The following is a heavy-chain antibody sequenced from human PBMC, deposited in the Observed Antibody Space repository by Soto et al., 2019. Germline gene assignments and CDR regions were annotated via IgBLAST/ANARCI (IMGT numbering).Heavy chain of an antibody. CDR1: GFTVSSNY. J-gene: IGHJ3*02. Sequence: GGSLRLSCAASGFTVSSNYMSWVRQAPGKGLEWVSVIYSGGSTYYADSVKGRFTISRDNSKNTLYLQMNSLRAEDTAVYYCARAPPYYYDSSGLLYGDAFDIWGQGTMVTVSS. V-gene: IGHV3-53*01. CDR3: ARAPPYYYDSSGLLYGDAFDI. D-gene: IGHD3-22*01. CDR2: IYSGGST.